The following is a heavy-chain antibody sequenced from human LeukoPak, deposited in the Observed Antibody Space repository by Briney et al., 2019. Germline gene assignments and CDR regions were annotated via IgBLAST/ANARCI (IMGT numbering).Heavy chain of an antibody. Sequence: PGRSLRLSCAASGFTFDDYAMHWVRQAPGKGLEWVSGISWNSGGIHYADSVKGRFTISRDNAKNSLYLQMNSLRAEDTALYYCAKDGSPIAVARMDVWGQGTTVTVSS. CDR2: ISWNSGGI. J-gene: IGHJ6*02. D-gene: IGHD6-19*01. CDR3: AKDGSPIAVARMDV. V-gene: IGHV3-9*01. CDR1: GFTFDDYA.